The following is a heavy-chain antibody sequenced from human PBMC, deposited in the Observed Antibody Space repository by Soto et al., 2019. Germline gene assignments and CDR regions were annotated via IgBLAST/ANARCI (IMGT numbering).Heavy chain of an antibody. J-gene: IGHJ6*02. CDR3: ARVIAGSYLDAYHGMDS. CDR1: GYTFTSYG. CDR2: ISAYNGNT. Sequence: QVQLVQSGAEVKKPGASVKVSCKASGYTFTSYGISWVRQAPGQGLEWMGWISAYNGNTNYAQKLQGRVTMTTDTTTSTAYKELRSLRSEDTAVYYCARVIAGSYLDAYHGMDSWGQGTTVTVSS. D-gene: IGHD2-21*01. V-gene: IGHV1-18*01.